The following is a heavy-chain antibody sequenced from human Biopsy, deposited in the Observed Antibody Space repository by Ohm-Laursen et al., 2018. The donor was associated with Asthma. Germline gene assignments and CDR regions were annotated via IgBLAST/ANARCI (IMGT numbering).Heavy chain of an antibody. D-gene: IGHD3-10*01. J-gene: IGHJ6*02. V-gene: IGHV1-18*01. CDR1: GYTFNSAG. Sequence: GSSVKVSCKTSGYTFNSAGITWVRQAPGQRLEWMGWISVYNGNTKVAQKLQDRVTMITDTSTSTAYMELRSLRSDDTAVYFCARAVDYSHYYGIDVWGQGTTVTVS. CDR2: ISVYNGNT. CDR3: ARAVDYSHYYGIDV.